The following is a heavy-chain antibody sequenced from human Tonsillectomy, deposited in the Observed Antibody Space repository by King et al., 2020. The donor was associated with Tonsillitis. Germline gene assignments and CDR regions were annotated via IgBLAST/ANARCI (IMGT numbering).Heavy chain of an antibody. CDR3: AHISFQQYGSGSSYKFRPFDY. CDR2: IFWDDDK. CDR1: EFSLSTVGVG. V-gene: IGHV2-5*02. J-gene: IGHJ4*02. Sequence: ITLKESGPTLVKPTQTLTLTCTFSEFSLSTVGVGVGWIRQPPGKALEWLALIFWDDDKRYSPSLKSRLTITKDTAKNQVVLTLTNMDPVDTGTYYCAHISFQQYGSGSSYKFRPFDYWGQGTLVTVSS. D-gene: IGHD3-10*01.